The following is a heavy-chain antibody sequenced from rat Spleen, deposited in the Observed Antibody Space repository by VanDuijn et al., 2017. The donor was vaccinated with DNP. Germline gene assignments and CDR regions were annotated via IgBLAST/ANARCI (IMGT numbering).Heavy chain of an antibody. D-gene: IGHD1-4*01. J-gene: IGHJ2*01. CDR2: ISYDGGST. V-gene: IGHV5-7*01. CDR1: GFTFSNYG. CDR3: VGRPPPTRGPFDY. Sequence: EVQLVESGGGLIQPGRSLKLSCAASGFTFSNYGMAWVRQAPKKGLEWVAYISYDGGSTYYRDSMKARFTISKDNAKSTLYLQMDSLRSEDTATYYCVGRPPPTRGPFDYWGQGVTVTVSS.